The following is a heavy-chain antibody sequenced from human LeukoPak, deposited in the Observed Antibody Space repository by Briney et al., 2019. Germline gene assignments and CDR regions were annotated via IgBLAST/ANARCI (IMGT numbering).Heavy chain of an antibody. CDR3: ARDDSTLFGVVTPLGAFDI. CDR2: IYTSGST. J-gene: IGHJ3*02. D-gene: IGHD3-3*01. V-gene: IGHV4-4*07. Sequence: SETLSLTCTVSGDSISSYYWSWIRQPAGKGLEWIGRIYTSGSTNYNPSLKSRVTMSVDTSKNQFSLKLSSVTAADTAVYYSARDDSTLFGVVTPLGAFDIWGQGTMVTVSS. CDR1: GDSISSYY.